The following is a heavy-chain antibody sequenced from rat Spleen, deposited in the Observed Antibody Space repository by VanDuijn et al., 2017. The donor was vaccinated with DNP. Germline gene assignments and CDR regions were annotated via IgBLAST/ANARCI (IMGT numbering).Heavy chain of an antibody. Sequence: EVQLVESGGGLVLPGRSLKLSCVASGFSFSDYYMAWIRQAPTKGLEWVAYIRYDGGRNYYGDSVKGRFTISRDNAESTLYLQMNSLRSEDMATYYCARLYNSGYYFDYWGQGVMVTVSS. CDR3: ARLYNSGYYFDY. J-gene: IGHJ2*01. D-gene: IGHD4-3*01. CDR1: GFSFSDYY. CDR2: IRYDGGRN. V-gene: IGHV5-22*01.